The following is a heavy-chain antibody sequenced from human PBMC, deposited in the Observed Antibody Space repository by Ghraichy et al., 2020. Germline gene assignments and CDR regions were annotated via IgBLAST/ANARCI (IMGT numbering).Heavy chain of an antibody. V-gene: IGHV4-59*08. J-gene: IGHJ6*03. CDR2: IYYSGST. D-gene: IGHD3-3*01. CDR3: ARAIFGANYYYYYYMDV. Sequence: SETLSLTCTVSGGSISSYYWSWIRQPPGKGLEWIGYIYYSGSTNYNPSLKSRVTISVDTSKNQFSLKLSSVTAADTAVYYCARAIFGANYYYYYYMDVWGKGTTVTVSS. CDR1: GGSISSYY.